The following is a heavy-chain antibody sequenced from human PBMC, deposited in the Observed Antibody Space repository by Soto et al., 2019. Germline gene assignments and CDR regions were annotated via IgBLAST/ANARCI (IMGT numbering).Heavy chain of an antibody. V-gene: IGHV3-23*01. Sequence: GGSLRLSCAASGFTFSSYAMSWVRQAPGKGLEWVSAISGSGGSTYYADSVKGRFTISRDNSKNTLYLQMNSLRAEDTAVYYCAKGQVTMIVVVIVPFDYWGQGTLVTVSS. J-gene: IGHJ4*02. CDR2: ISGSGGST. D-gene: IGHD3-22*01. CDR1: GFTFSSYA. CDR3: AKGQVTMIVVVIVPFDY.